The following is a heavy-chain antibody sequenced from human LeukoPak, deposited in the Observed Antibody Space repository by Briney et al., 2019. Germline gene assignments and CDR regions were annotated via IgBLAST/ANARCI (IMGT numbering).Heavy chain of an antibody. V-gene: IGHV1-24*01. CDR3: ARGGLTGYYFDY. CDR2: FDPEDGET. CDR1: GYTLTELS. Sequence: ASVKVSCKVSGYTLTELSMHWVRQAPGKGLEWMGGFDPEDGETIYAQKFQGRVTMTEDTSTDTAYMELSSLRPEDTAVYYCARGGLTGYYFDYWGQGTLVTVSS. D-gene: IGHD7-27*01. J-gene: IGHJ4*02.